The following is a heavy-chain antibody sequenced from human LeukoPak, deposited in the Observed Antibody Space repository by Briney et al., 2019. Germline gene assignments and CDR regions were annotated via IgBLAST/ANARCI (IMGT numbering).Heavy chain of an antibody. CDR1: GFTVSSNY. D-gene: IGHD3-10*01. J-gene: IGHJ3*02. V-gene: IGHV3-53*01. CDR2: IYSGGST. Sequence: GGSLRLSCAASGFTVSSNYMSWVRQAPGKGLEWVSVIYSGGSTYYADSVKGRFTISRDNSKNTLYLQMNSLRAEDTAVYYCARGIRFYGSGSYTFDIWGQGTMVTVPS. CDR3: ARGIRFYGSGSYTFDI.